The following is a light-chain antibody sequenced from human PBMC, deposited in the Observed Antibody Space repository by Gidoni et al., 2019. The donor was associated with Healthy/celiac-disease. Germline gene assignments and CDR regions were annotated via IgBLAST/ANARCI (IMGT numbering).Light chain of an antibody. CDR2: DAS. V-gene: IGKV3-11*01. CDR3: QQRSNWPPT. CDR1: QSVSSY. J-gene: IGKJ4*01. Sequence: EIVLTQSPATLSLSPGERATLSCRASQSVSSYLAWYQQQPGQAPRLLIYDASNRATGIPARFRGSGSGTDFTLTISSLAPEDFAVYYCQQRSNWPPTFGGGTKVEIK.